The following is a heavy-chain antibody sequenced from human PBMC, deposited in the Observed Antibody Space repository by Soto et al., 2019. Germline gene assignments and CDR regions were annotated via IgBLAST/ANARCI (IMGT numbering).Heavy chain of an antibody. J-gene: IGHJ4*02. D-gene: IGHD1-26*01. CDR3: ATDDYGSFPY. V-gene: IGHV1-2*02. Sequence: HVQLVQSGTEVKKPGASVRVSCMVSGYPFTTYYIHWVRQAPGQGLEWMGWIDPRSGGTGYEQKFQGRVTMTRDTSISTVYMDLSGLTSADTALYYCATDDYGSFPYWGQGSLVTVSS. CDR1: GYPFTTYY. CDR2: IDPRSGGT.